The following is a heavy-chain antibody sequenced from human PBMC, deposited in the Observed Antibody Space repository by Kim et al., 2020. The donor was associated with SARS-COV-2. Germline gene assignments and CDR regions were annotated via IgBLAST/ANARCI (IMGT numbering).Heavy chain of an antibody. D-gene: IGHD3-10*01. J-gene: IGHJ6*02. Sequence: SETLSLTCAVYGGSFSGYYWSWIRQPPGKGLEWIGKINHSGSTNYNPSLKSRVTISVDTSKNQFSLKLSSVTAADTAVYYCARVRGGTVLLGYYYYGMDVWGQGTTVTVSS. CDR2: INHSGST. V-gene: IGHV4-34*01. CDR1: GGSFSGYY. CDR3: ARVRGGTVLLGYYYYGMDV.